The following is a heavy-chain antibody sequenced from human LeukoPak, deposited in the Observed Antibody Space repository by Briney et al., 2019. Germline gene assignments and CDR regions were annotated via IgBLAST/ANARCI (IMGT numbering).Heavy chain of an antibody. Sequence: SETLSLTCAVYGVSFSGYYWSWIRQPPGKGLEWIGEINHSGSTNYNPSLKSGVTISVDTSKNQFSLKLSSVTAADTAVYYCARGNYDILTGYYTNYYYYYMDVWGKGTTVTISS. D-gene: IGHD3-9*01. J-gene: IGHJ6*03. CDR2: INHSGST. CDR1: GVSFSGYY. CDR3: ARGNYDILTGYYTNYYYYYMDV. V-gene: IGHV4-34*01.